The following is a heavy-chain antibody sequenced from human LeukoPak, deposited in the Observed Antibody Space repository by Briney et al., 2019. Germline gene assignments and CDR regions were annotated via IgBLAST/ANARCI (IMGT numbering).Heavy chain of an antibody. CDR3: AREVYSSGWYTSNYFDY. CDR1: GGSITSSTYY. Sequence: SETLSLTCTVSGGSITSSTYYWGWIRQPPGKGLEWIGTIYYTGSTYYKSSLKSRVTISVDTSKNQFSLKLSSVTAADTAVYYCAREVYSSGWYTSNYFDYWGQGTLVTVSS. V-gene: IGHV4-39*07. J-gene: IGHJ4*02. CDR2: IYYTGST. D-gene: IGHD6-19*01.